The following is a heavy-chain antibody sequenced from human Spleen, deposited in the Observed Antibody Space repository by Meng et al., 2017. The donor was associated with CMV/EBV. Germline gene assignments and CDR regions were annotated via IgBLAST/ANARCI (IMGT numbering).Heavy chain of an antibody. Sequence: ASVKVSCKASGYIFTGYYMHWVRQAPGQGLEWMGWINPNSDGTNYAQKFQGRVTMTRDTSIKTAYMELSRLRSDDTAVYYCARDLGLGVARFAMDVWGQGTTVTVS. CDR2: INPNSDGT. CDR3: ARDLGLGVARFAMDV. V-gene: IGHV1-2*02. CDR1: GYIFTGYY. D-gene: IGHD3/OR15-3a*01. J-gene: IGHJ6*02.